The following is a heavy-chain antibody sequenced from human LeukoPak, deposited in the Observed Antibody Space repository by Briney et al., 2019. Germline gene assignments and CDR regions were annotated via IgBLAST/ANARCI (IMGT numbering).Heavy chain of an antibody. J-gene: IGHJ3*02. D-gene: IGHD5-18*01. Sequence: PGGSLRLSCAASGFTFSSYSMNWVRQAPGKGLEWVSSISSSSSYIYYADSVKGRFTISRDNAKNSLYLQMNSLRAEDTAVYYCAREGLAVQLWLGGAFDIWGQGTMVTVSS. V-gene: IGHV3-21*01. CDR1: GFTFSSYS. CDR3: AREGLAVQLWLGGAFDI. CDR2: ISSSSSYI.